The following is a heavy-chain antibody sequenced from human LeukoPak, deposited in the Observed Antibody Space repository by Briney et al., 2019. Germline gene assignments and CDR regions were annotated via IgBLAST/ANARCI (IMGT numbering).Heavy chain of an antibody. CDR2: IYTSGST. D-gene: IGHD3-3*01. CDR1: GNSISSYY. V-gene: IGHV4-4*07. CDR3: ARDSDFWSDPANWFDP. J-gene: IGHJ5*02. Sequence: SETLSLTCTVSGNSISSYYWSWIRQPAGKGLEWIGRIYTSGSTNYNPSLKSRVTMSVDTSKNQFSLKLSSVTAADTAVYYCARDSDFWSDPANWFDPWGQGTLVTVSS.